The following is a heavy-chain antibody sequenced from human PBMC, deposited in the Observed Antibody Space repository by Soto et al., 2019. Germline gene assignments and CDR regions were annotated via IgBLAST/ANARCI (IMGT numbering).Heavy chain of an antibody. CDR3: ARARYDFWSGYYTGNDHWFDP. CDR1: GGSISSGGYS. CDR2: IYHSGST. D-gene: IGHD3-3*01. Sequence: PSETLSLTCAVSGGSISSGGYSWSWIRQPPGKGLEWIGYIYHSGSTYYSPSLKSRVTISVDRSKNQFSLKLSSVTAADTAVYYCARARYDFWSGYYTGNDHWFDPWGQGTLVTVSS. J-gene: IGHJ5*02. V-gene: IGHV4-30-2*01.